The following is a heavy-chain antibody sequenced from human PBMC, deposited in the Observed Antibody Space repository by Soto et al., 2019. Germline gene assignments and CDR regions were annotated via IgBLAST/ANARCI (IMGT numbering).Heavy chain of an antibody. CDR1: GFTLSSYW. CDR3: ARGALRFPLYYYMDV. D-gene: IGHD3-3*01. V-gene: IGHV3-74*01. CDR2: INSDGSST. Sequence: GGSLRLSRAASGFTLSSYWVDWVRPAPGKGLVWVSRINSDGSSTSYADSVKGRFTISRDNAKNTLYLQMNSLRAEDTAVYYCARGALRFPLYYYMDVWGKGTTVTVSS. J-gene: IGHJ6*03.